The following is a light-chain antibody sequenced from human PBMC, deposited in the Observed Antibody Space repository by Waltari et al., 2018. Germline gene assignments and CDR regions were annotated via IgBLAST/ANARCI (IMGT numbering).Light chain of an antibody. CDR1: SRDVGGYNY. V-gene: IGLV2-14*01. CDR3: SSYTSSSTVV. J-gene: IGLJ2*01. CDR2: EVS. Sequence: QSALTQPASVSGSPGQSITISCTGTSRDVGGYNYVSWYQQHPGHAPKLMMYEVSNRPSGVSNRVSGSKSGHTASLTLSGLQAEDAADYYCSSYTSSSTVVFGGGTKLTVL.